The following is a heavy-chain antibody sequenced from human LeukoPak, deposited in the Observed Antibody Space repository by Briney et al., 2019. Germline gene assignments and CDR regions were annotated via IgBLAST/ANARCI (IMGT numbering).Heavy chain of an antibody. CDR3: ARDWAGSRSGSYYPPYFDY. Sequence: ASVKVSCKASGYTFTNYGISWVRQAPGQGLEWMGWISAYNGNTNYAQKLQGRVTMTTDTSTSTAYMELRSLRSDDTAVYYCARDWAGSRSGSYYPPYFDYWGQGTLVTVSS. CDR2: ISAYNGNT. CDR1: GYTFTNYG. J-gene: IGHJ4*02. V-gene: IGHV1-18*01. D-gene: IGHD3-10*01.